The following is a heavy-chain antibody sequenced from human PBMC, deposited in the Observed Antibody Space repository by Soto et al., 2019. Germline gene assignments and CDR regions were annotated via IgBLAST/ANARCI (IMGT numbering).Heavy chain of an antibody. CDR2: ISSSSSTI. Sequence: EVQLVESGGGLVQPGGSLRLSCAASGFTFSSYSMNWVRQAPGKGLEWVSYISSSSSTIYYADSVKGRFTISRDNAKNSLSLHMNRLRDEDTAVYYCSREAGSLNWFAPWGPAPLVTVSS. V-gene: IGHV3-48*02. CDR1: GFTFSSYS. J-gene: IGHJ5*02. D-gene: IGHD1-26*01. CDR3: SREAGSLNWFAP.